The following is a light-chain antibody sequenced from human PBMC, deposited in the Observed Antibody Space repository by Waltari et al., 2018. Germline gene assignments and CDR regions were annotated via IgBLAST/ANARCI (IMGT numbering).Light chain of an antibody. CDR2: GAS. J-gene: IGKJ4*01. V-gene: IGKV3-15*01. CDR3: QQYNSWPLT. CDR1: QSVRSN. Sequence: EVVMTQSPATLSVSPGERATLSCRASQSVRSNLAWYQQKPGQAPRFLIYGASTRATGIPARFSGSGSGTEFTLTISSLQSEDFAVYYCQQYNSWPLTFGGGTK.